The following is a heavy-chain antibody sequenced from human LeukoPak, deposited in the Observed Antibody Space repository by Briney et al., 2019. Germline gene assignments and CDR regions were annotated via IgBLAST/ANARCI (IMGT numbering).Heavy chain of an antibody. CDR3: AKDRVEVRGDIDAFDI. CDR2: ISGSGGST. Sequence: PGGSLRLSCAASGFTFSSYSMNWVRQAPGKGLEWVSAISGSGGSTYYADSVKGRFTISRDNSKNTLYLQMNSLRAEDTAVYYCAKDRVEVRGDIDAFDIWGQGTMVTVSS. D-gene: IGHD3-10*01. V-gene: IGHV3-23*01. J-gene: IGHJ3*02. CDR1: GFTFSSYS.